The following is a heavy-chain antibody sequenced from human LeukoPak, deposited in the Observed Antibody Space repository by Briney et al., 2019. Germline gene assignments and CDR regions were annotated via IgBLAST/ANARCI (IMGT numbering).Heavy chain of an antibody. D-gene: IGHD5-18*01. Sequence: ASVKVSCKASGYTFTSYGISWVRQAPGQGLEWMGWISAYNGNTNYAQKLQGRVTMTTDTSTSTAYRELRSLRSDDTAVYYCARDFDYSYGYGTLYYYYMDVWGKGTTVTVSS. CDR1: GYTFTSYG. CDR3: ARDFDYSYGYGTLYYYYMDV. V-gene: IGHV1-18*01. CDR2: ISAYNGNT. J-gene: IGHJ6*03.